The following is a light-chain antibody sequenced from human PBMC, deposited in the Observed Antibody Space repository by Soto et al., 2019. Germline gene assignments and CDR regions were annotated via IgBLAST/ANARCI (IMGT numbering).Light chain of an antibody. Sequence: EIVLTQSPGTLSLSPGERASLSCRASQSVSSSYLAWYQQIPGQAPRLLINDASRRATGIPDRFSGSGSGTDFTLTISRVEPEDFAVYYCQQYDNSPLTFGGGTKVDIK. CDR2: DAS. V-gene: IGKV3-20*01. CDR3: QQYDNSPLT. CDR1: QSVSSSY. J-gene: IGKJ4*01.